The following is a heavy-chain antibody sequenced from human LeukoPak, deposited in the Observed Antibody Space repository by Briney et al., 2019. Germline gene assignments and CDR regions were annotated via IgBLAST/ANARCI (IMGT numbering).Heavy chain of an antibody. V-gene: IGHV1-18*01. Sequence: ASVKVSCKASGYTFTSYGISWVRQAPGQGLEWMGWISAYNGNTNYAQKFQGRVTMTRDTSISTAYMELSRLRSDDTAVYYCARAVDYYDSSGYGYWGQGTLVTVSS. CDR2: ISAYNGNT. D-gene: IGHD3-22*01. CDR1: GYTFTSYG. J-gene: IGHJ4*02. CDR3: ARAVDYYDSSGYGY.